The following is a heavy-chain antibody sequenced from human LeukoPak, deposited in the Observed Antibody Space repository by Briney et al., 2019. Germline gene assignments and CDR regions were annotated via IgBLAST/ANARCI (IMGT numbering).Heavy chain of an antibody. CDR1: GGSISSYY. CDR3: VRDSSGTLAFDV. D-gene: IGHD3-22*01. CDR2: IYHDGTT. Sequence: SETLSLTCTVSGGSISSYYWSWIRQTPGTGLEWIAKIYHDGTTHYNPSLQSRTTMSVDTSKNDFSLRLSSVTAADTAMYYCVRDSSGTLAFDVWGQGTMLTVPS. V-gene: IGHV4-59*04. J-gene: IGHJ3*01.